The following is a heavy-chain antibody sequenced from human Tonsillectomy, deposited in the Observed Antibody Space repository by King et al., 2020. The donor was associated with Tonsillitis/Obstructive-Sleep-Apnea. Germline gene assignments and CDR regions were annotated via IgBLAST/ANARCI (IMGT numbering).Heavy chain of an antibody. CDR1: GFTFSTYA. V-gene: IGHV3-23*04. J-gene: IGHJ4*02. CDR2: ISGSGATT. Sequence: VQLVESGGLLLQPGGSLRLSCAASGFTFSTYAMSWVRPAPGKGLEWVSSISGSGATTCYAYSVKGRFTISRNNFKNTLYLQMNTLRAEDTAIYYCAKISGWEFLRYLDYWGQGTLVTVYS. D-gene: IGHD3-10*01. CDR3: AKISGWEFLRYLDY.